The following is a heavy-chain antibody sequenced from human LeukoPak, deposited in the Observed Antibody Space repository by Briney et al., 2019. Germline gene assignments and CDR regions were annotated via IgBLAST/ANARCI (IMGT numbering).Heavy chain of an antibody. CDR2: INPDSGGT. CDR3: VRAAYTSGWFPADY. Sequence: GASVKVSCEASGYMFTGYYMHWVRQAPGQGLEWMGWINPDSGGTNYAQQFQGRVTMTRDTSISTAYMEVSRLRFDDTALYYCVRAAYTSGWFPADYWGQGTLVTVSS. D-gene: IGHD6-19*01. J-gene: IGHJ4*02. CDR1: GYMFTGYY. V-gene: IGHV1-2*02.